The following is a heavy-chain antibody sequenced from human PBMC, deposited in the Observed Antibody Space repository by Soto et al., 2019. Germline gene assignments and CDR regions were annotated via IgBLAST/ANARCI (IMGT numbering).Heavy chain of an antibody. J-gene: IGHJ4*02. Sequence: SETLSLTCAVYGGSFSGYYWSWIRQPPGKGLEWIGEINHSGSTNYNPSLKSRVTISVDTSKNQFSLKLSSVTAADTAVYYCASTHPYMVRGVIIAYYFDYWGQGTLVTVSS. CDR2: INHSGST. CDR3: ASTHPYMVRGVIIAYYFDY. D-gene: IGHD3-10*01. V-gene: IGHV4-34*01. CDR1: GGSFSGYY.